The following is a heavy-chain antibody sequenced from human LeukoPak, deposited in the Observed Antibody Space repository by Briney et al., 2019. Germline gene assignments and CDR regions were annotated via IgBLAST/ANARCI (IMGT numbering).Heavy chain of an antibody. CDR3: ATQRNDYGDYFDY. CDR1: GYTFTGYY. V-gene: IGHV1-2*04. Sequence: ASVKVSCKASGYTFTGYYMHWVRQATGQGLEWMGWINPNSGGTNYAQKFQGWVTMTRDTSISTAYMELSRLRSDDTAVYYCATQRNDYGDYFDYWGQGTLVTVSS. CDR2: INPNSGGT. D-gene: IGHD4-17*01. J-gene: IGHJ4*02.